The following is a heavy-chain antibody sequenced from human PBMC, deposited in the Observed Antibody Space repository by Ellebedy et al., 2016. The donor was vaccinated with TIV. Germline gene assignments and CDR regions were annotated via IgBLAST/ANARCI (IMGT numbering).Heavy chain of an antibody. CDR3: ARDLGAASFDP. V-gene: IGHV4-38-2*02. D-gene: IGHD6-13*01. J-gene: IGHJ5*02. Sequence: MPSETLSLTCTVSGSSISSGHYWGWIRQPPGKGLEWIGSIYHSGSTYYNPSLKSRVTISVDTSKNQFSLKLSSVTAADTAVYYCARDLGAASFDPWGQGTLVTVSS. CDR2: IYHSGST. CDR1: GSSISSGHY.